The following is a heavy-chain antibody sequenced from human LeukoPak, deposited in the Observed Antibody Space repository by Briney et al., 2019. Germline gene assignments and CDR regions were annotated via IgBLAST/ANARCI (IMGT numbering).Heavy chain of an antibody. CDR3: ARGYRSGGSCYEFDP. Sequence: ASVKVSCKASGYTFTGYYMHWVRQAPGQGLEWMGRINPNSGGTNYAQKFQGRVTMTRDTSISTAYMELSRLRSDDTAVYYCARGYRSGGSCYEFDPWGQGTLVTVSS. CDR1: GYTFTGYY. CDR2: INPNSGGT. J-gene: IGHJ5*02. D-gene: IGHD2-15*01. V-gene: IGHV1-2*06.